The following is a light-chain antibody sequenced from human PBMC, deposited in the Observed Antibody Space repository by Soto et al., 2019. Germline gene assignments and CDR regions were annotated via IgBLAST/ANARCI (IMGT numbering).Light chain of an antibody. V-gene: IGKV3-11*01. CDR3: QQRSDWPLT. Sequence: EIVLTQSPATLSFSPGEGATLSWRASQSVTSYLAWYQQKPGQAPRLLIYDVSNRASGIPARFSGSGSETDFTLTISSLEPEDFAVYYCQQRSDWPLTFGQGTRLEIK. CDR1: QSVTSY. J-gene: IGKJ5*01. CDR2: DVS.